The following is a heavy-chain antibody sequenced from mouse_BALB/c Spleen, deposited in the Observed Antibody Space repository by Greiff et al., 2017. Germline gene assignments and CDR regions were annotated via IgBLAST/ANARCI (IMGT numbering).Heavy chain of an antibody. CDR2: ISSGGSYT. J-gene: IGHJ3*01. CDR3: ARDPWFAY. Sequence: EVKLMESGGDLVKPGGSLKLSCAASGFTFSSYGMSWVRQTPDKRLEWVATISSGGSYTYYPDSVKGRFTISRDNAKNTLYLQMSSLKSEDTAMYYCARDPWFAYWGQGTLVTVSA. CDR1: GFTFSSYG. V-gene: IGHV5-6*01.